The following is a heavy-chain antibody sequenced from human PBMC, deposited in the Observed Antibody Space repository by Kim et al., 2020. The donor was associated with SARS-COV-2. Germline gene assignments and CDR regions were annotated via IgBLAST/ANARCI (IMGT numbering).Heavy chain of an antibody. CDR3: ARSAELYYDFWSGYASNSMDV. CDR1: GFTFSSYS. CDR2: ISSSSSYI. Sequence: GGSLRLSCAASGFTFSSYSMNWVRQAPGKGLEWVSSISSSSSYIYYADSVKGRFTISRDNAKNSLYLQMNSLRAEDTAVYYCARSAELYYDFWSGYASNSMDVWGQGTTVTVSS. D-gene: IGHD3-3*01. V-gene: IGHV3-21*01. J-gene: IGHJ6*02.